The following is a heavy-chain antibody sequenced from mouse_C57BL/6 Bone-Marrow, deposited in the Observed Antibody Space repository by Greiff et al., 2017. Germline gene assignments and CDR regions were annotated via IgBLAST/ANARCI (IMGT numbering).Heavy chain of an antibody. J-gene: IGHJ4*01. CDR1: GFSFNTYA. CDR3: VRHRNNDGYYGGAMDN. V-gene: IGHV10-1*01. D-gene: IGHD2-3*01. CDR2: IRSKSNNYAT. Sequence: EVQVVESGGGLVQPKGSLQLSCAASGFSFNTYAMNWVRQAPGKGLEWVARIRSKSNNYATYYADSVKDRFTISRDDSESMLYLQMNNLKTEDTAMYYCVRHRNNDGYYGGAMDNWGQGTSGTVSS.